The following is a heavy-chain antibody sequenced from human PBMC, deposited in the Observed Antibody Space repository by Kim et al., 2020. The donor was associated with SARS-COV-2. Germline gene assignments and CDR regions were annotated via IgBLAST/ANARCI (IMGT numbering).Heavy chain of an antibody. CDR3: AKIRPPYSSGWYFDY. CDR1: GFTFSSYG. CDR2: ISYDGSNK. J-gene: IGHJ4*02. Sequence: GGSLRLSCAASGFTFSSYGMHWVRQAPGKGLEWVAVISYDGSNKYYADSVKGRFTISRDNSKNTLYLQMNSLRAEDTAVYYCAKIRPPYSSGWYFDYWGQGTLVTVSS. D-gene: IGHD6-19*01. V-gene: IGHV3-30*18.